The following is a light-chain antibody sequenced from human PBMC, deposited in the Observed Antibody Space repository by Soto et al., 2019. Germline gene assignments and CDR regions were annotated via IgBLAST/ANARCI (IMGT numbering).Light chain of an antibody. Sequence: AIQMTQSPSSLSASVGDRVTITCRASQGIGNDLGWYPQRPGKAPKVLIYAVSTLQYGVPPRFSGSVSGTEFTLTIASLQPEDSATYYCLQDHNYPHTFGQGTRVAIK. CDR2: AVS. V-gene: IGKV1-6*01. J-gene: IGKJ1*01. CDR1: QGIGND. CDR3: LQDHNYPHT.